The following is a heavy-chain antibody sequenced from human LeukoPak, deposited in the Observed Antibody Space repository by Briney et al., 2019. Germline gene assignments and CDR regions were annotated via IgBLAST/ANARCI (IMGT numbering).Heavy chain of an antibody. CDR2: ISTGDEI. J-gene: IGHJ5*02. Sequence: PGGSLRLSCAASGFTVTSNSMNWVRQAPGKGLEWVSVISTGDEIHYAESVRGRFTISRDGSSNTLSLHMNSLRVEDTAIYYCATSQGPGNHWFDPWGQGTLVTVSS. V-gene: IGHV3-53*01. CDR3: ATSQGPGNHWFDP. CDR1: GFTVTSNS.